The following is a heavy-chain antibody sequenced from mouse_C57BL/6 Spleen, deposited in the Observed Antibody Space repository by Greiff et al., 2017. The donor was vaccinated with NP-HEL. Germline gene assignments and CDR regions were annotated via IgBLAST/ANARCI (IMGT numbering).Heavy chain of an antibody. CDR1: GYTFTDYY. CDR2: INPYNGGT. J-gene: IGHJ2*01. V-gene: IGHV1-19*01. Sequence: EVKLQQSGPVLVKPGASVKMSCKASGYTFTDYYMNWVKQSHGKSLEWIGVINPYNGGTSYNQKFKGKATLTVDKSSSTAYMELNSLTSEDSAVYYCARSDYGSSFHYFDYWGQGTTLTVSS. CDR3: ARSDYGSSFHYFDY. D-gene: IGHD1-1*01.